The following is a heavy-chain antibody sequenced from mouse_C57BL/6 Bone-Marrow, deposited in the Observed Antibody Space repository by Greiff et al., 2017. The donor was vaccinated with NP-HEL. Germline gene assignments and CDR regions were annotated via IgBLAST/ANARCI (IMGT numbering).Heavy chain of an antibody. V-gene: IGHV1-4*01. CDR1: GYTFTSYT. Sequence: QVQLQQSGAELVRPGASVKMSCKASGYTFTSYTMHWVKQRPGQGLEWIGYINPRSGYTKSNQKFKDKATLTADKSSNTAYMQLSSLTSEASAVYNCARFTTVVVCCYFDVWGTGTTVTVSS. J-gene: IGHJ1*03. CDR3: ARFTTVVVCCYFDV. D-gene: IGHD1-1*01. CDR2: INPRSGYT.